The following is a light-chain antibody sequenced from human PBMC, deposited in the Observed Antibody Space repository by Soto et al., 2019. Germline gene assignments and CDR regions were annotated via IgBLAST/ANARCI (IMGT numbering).Light chain of an antibody. J-gene: IGLJ1*01. V-gene: IGLV2-14*03. Sequence: QSVLTQPASVSGSPGQSVTISCAGASRDVTDSDSVSWYQHRPGEAPELKILDFTYRPSGVSDRFSGSLSADTASLTLSGLQVEDERDYYCVSYTNPGTYVFGPGTKLTVL. CDR2: DFT. CDR1: SRDVTDSDS. CDR3: VSYTNPGTYV.